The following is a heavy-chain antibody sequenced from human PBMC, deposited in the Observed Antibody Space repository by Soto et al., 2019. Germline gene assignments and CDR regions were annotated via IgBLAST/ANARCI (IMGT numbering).Heavy chain of an antibody. D-gene: IGHD6-19*01. J-gene: IGHJ5*02. CDR2: TYYRSKWCN. CDR3: AGEEYRSVRRGDWLEP. Sequence: SQTLSLTCAISGDSVSSNSAAWNWIRQSPSRGLEWLGRTYYRSKWCNDYAVSVKSRITINPYTSNNQFSLPLNSVTPEDTAVYYSAGEEYRSVRRGDWLEPWGQGTLVTVYS. CDR1: GDSVSSNSAA. V-gene: IGHV6-1*01.